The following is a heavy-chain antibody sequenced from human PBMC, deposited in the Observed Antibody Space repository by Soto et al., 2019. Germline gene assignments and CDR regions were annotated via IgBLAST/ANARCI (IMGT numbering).Heavy chain of an antibody. CDR2: IWYDGSNK. CDR3: ARESRVATFFDY. D-gene: IGHD5-12*01. J-gene: IGHJ4*02. CDR1: GFTLSSYG. V-gene: IGHV3-33*01. Sequence: GGSLRLSCAASGFTLSSYGMHWVRQAPGKGLEWVAVIWYDGSNKYYADSVKGRFTISRDNSKNTLYLQMNSLRAEDTAVYYCARESRVATFFDYWGQGTLVTVSS.